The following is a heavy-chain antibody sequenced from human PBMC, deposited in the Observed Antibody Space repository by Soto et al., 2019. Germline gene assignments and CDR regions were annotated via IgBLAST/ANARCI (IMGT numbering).Heavy chain of an antibody. Sequence: GGSLRLSCAASGFTFSSYSMNWVRQAPGKGLEWVSSISSSSSYIYYADSVKGRFTISRDNAKNSLYLQMNSLRAEDTAVYYCARGRYYGFWSGLNAYYYYMDVWGKGTTVTVS. CDR1: GFTFSSYS. D-gene: IGHD3-3*01. CDR2: ISSSSSYI. J-gene: IGHJ6*03. V-gene: IGHV3-21*01. CDR3: ARGRYYGFWSGLNAYYYYMDV.